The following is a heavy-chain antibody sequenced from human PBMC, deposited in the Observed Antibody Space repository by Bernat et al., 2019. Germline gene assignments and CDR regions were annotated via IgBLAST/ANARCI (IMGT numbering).Heavy chain of an antibody. V-gene: IGHV1-2*04. CDR1: GYTFTGYY. CDR2: INPNSGGT. CDR3: ARDSSVLSTVTLDV. Sequence: QLQLVQSGAEVKKPGASVKVSCKASGYTFTGYYMHWVRQASGQGLEWMGWINPNSGGTNYAQKFQGWVTMTRDTSISTAYMELSRLRSDDTAVYYCARDSSVLSTVTLDVWGQGTTVTVSS. J-gene: IGHJ6*02. D-gene: IGHD4-17*01.